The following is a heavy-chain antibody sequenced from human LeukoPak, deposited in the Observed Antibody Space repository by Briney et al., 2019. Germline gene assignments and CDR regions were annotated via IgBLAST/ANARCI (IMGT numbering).Heavy chain of an antibody. Sequence: GASVKVSCKASGYRFTNYGVSWVRQAPGQGLEWMGWISAFNGDIKYAQKLQGRVTMTTDISTTTFYMELRSLTSDDTALYYCTRGSSWAYWRDSWGQGTLVTVSA. CDR2: ISAFNGDI. D-gene: IGHD2-8*02. J-gene: IGHJ4*02. CDR3: TRGSSWAYWRDS. CDR1: GYRFTNYG. V-gene: IGHV1-18*01.